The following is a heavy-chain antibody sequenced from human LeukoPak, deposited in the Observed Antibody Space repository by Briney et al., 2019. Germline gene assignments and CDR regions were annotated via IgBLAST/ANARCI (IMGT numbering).Heavy chain of an antibody. CDR3: ALLAVASDFDY. CDR1: GFPFSIYE. D-gene: IGHD6-19*01. Sequence: PGGSLRLSCAVSGFPFSIYEMNWVRQATGKGLEWVSNIGSSGTTIYYADSVKGRFSISRDNAKGSLYLQMNSLRVEDTAVYYCALLAVASDFDYWGQGALVTVSS. V-gene: IGHV3-48*03. J-gene: IGHJ4*02. CDR2: IGSSGTTI.